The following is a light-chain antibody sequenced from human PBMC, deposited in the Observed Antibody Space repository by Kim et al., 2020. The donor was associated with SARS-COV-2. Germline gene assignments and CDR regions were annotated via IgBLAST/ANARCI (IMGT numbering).Light chain of an antibody. CDR3: QTWGTGMV. J-gene: IGLJ3*02. V-gene: IGLV4-69*01. Sequence: GGSVKHTCTLSGGHSSYAIVWHRQQPEKGPRYLMKVNSDGSHTKGDGIPDRFSGSSSGAERYLTISSLQSGDEADYYCQTWGTGMVFGGGTQLTVL. CDR1: GGHSSYA. CDR2: VNSDGSH.